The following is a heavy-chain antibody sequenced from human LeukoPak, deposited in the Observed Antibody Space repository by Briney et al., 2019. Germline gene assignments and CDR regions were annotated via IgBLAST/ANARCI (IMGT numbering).Heavy chain of an antibody. D-gene: IGHD3-16*02. V-gene: IGHV1-69*13. Sequence: SVKVSCKASGGTFSSYAISWVRQAPGQGLEWMGGIVPIFGTANYAQKFQGRVTITADESTSTAYMELSSLRSEDTAVYYCASGVGANDYVWGSYRRGLYYFDYRGQGTLVTVSS. CDR3: ASGVGANDYVWGSYRRGLYYFDY. J-gene: IGHJ4*02. CDR1: GGTFSSYA. CDR2: IVPIFGTA.